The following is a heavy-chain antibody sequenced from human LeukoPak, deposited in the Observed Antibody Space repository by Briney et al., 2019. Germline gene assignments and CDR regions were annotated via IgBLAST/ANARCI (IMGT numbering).Heavy chain of an antibody. D-gene: IGHD1-1*01. CDR1: GFTFRNYG. Sequence: GGSLRLSCAASGFTFRNYGMHWVRQAPGKGLEWVALIRYDGSKKDYGDSVKGRFTIFRDNSKNTLSLQMDSLRAEDTAVYYCARTGDTERFDYWGQGTLVTVSS. V-gene: IGHV3-33*01. J-gene: IGHJ4*02. CDR2: IRYDGSKK. CDR3: ARTGDTERFDY.